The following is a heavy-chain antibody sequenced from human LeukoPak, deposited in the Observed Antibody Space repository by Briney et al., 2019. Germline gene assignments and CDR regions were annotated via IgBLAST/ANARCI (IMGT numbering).Heavy chain of an antibody. CDR2: IQSETDGGTT. Sequence: PGGSLRLPCAASGFIFRNVWMNWVRQAPGKGLEWVGRIQSETDGGTTDYAAPMKGRFTISRDDSKMMLYLQMNSLQTEDTAVYFCTTVLGGLRFFDHWGQGTAVTVSS. CDR1: GFIFRNVW. J-gene: IGHJ4*02. CDR3: TTVLGGLRFFDH. V-gene: IGHV3-15*07.